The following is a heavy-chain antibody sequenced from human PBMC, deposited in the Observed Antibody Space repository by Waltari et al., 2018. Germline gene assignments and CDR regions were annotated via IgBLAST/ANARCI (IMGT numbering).Heavy chain of an antibody. V-gene: IGHV4-31*03. CDR3: ARETYRTTVTTGFDY. D-gene: IGHD4-17*01. CDR2: IYYSGST. J-gene: IGHJ4*02. CDR1: GGSISSGGYY. Sequence: QVQLQESGPGLVKPSQTLSLTCTVSGGSISSGGYYWSWIRQHPGKGLEWIGYIYYSGSTDYNPSLKIRVTIAVDTSKTQFSLKLSSVTAADTAVYYCARETYRTTVTTGFDYWGQGTLVTVSS.